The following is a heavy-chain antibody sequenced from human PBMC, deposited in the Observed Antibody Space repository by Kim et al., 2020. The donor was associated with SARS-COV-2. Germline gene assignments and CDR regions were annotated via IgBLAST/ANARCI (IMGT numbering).Heavy chain of an antibody. CDR3: AGEYCSGGSCYPFDY. D-gene: IGHD2-15*01. Sequence: QKFQGRVTITADESTSTAYMELSSLRSEDTAVYYCAGEYCSGGSCYPFDYWGQGTLVTVSS. J-gene: IGHJ4*02. V-gene: IGHV1-69*01.